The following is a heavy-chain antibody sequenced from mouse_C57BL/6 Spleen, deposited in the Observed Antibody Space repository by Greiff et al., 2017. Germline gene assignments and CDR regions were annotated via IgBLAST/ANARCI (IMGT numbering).Heavy chain of an antibody. CDR1: GYAFSSYW. Sequence: VQLQQSGAELVKPGASVKISCKASGYAFSSYWMNWVKQRPGKGLEWIGQIYPGDGDTSYNGKFKGKATLTADKSSSTAYMQLSSLTSEDSAVYFCASSCCSGSSDSYWYFDVWGTGTTVTVSS. D-gene: IGHD1-1*01. J-gene: IGHJ1*03. CDR3: ASSCCSGSSDSYWYFDV. V-gene: IGHV1-80*01. CDR2: IYPGDGDT.